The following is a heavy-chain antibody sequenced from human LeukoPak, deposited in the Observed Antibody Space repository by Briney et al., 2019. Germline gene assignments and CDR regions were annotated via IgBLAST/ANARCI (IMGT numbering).Heavy chain of an antibody. CDR1: GGSISSGGYY. CDR2: IYHSGST. J-gene: IGHJ4*02. V-gene: IGHV4-30-2*01. Sequence: SETLSLTCSVSGGSISSGGYYWSWIRQPPGKGLEWIGYIYHSGSTYYNPSLKSRVTISVDRSKNQFSLKLSSVTAADTAVYYCARESIAAAGTGYYFDYWGQGTLVTVSS. CDR3: ARESIAAAGTGYYFDY. D-gene: IGHD6-13*01.